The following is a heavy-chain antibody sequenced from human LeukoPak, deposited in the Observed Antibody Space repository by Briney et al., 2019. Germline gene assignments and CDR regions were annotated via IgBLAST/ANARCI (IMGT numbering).Heavy chain of an antibody. V-gene: IGHV1-18*01. J-gene: IGHJ6*03. CDR2: ISAYNGNT. CDR3: ARAAYAISYYYYYYYMDV. D-gene: IGHD2-8*01. CDR1: GYTFTSYG. Sequence: ASVKVSCKASGYTFTSYGISWVRQAPGQGLEWMGWISAYNGNTNYAQKLQGRVAMTTDTSTSTAYMELRSLRSDDTAVYYCARAAYAISYYYYYYYMDVWGKGTTVTVSS.